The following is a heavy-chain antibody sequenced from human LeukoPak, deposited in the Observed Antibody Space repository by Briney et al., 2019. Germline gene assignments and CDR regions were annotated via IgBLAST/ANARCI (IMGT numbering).Heavy chain of an antibody. V-gene: IGHV3-74*01. CDR1: GLTISNYL. Sequence: PGGSLRLSCAASGLTISNYLMHWVRQVPGKGLVWVSRINSEGSSISYADSVKGRFTISRDNAKNTLNLQMNSLRAEDTAVYYCARGRGVSLDYWGQGALVTVSS. CDR2: INSEGSSI. D-gene: IGHD3-10*01. CDR3: ARGRGVSLDY. J-gene: IGHJ4*02.